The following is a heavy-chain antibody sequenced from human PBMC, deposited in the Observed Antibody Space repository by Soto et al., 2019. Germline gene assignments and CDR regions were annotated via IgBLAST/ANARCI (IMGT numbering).Heavy chain of an antibody. J-gene: IGHJ4*02. CDR1: EGTFNSYA. CDR3: ASGASRWYPYFFDS. Sequence: QAQVVQSGAEVRKPGSSVTLSCKASEGTFNSYAIAWVRQAPGQGLEWMGGIIPSYNTLNYAQKFHDRVTITPDDSTNTVYMELSSLRSDDTAVYFCASGASRWYPYFFDSWAQGALVTVSS. D-gene: IGHD6-13*01. V-gene: IGHV1-69*01. CDR2: IIPSYNTL.